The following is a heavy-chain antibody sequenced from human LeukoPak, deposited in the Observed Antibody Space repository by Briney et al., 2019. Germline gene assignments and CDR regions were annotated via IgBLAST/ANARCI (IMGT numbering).Heavy chain of an antibody. J-gene: IGHJ4*02. Sequence: ASVKVSCKASGYTFTGYYMHWVRQAPGQGLEWMGWINPNSGGTNYAQKFQGRVTMTRDTSISTAYMELSRLRSDDTALYYCARSMVRGVIIGMDWGQGTLVTVSS. V-gene: IGHV1-2*02. CDR3: ARSMVRGVIIGMD. D-gene: IGHD3-10*01. CDR2: INPNSGGT. CDR1: GYTFTGYY.